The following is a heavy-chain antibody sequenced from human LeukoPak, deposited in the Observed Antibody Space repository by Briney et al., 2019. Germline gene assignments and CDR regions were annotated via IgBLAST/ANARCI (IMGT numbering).Heavy chain of an antibody. V-gene: IGHV1-18*01. J-gene: IGHJ3*02. CDR3: ARGLLERIAFDI. Sequence: ASATVSFTASGYTFTSYGISWVRQAPGQGVEGMGWISAYNGNTNYAQKLQGRVTMTTDTSTSTAYMELRSLRSDDTAVYYCARGLLERIAFDIWGQGTMVTVSS. CDR1: GYTFTSYG. D-gene: IGHD1-1*01. CDR2: ISAYNGNT.